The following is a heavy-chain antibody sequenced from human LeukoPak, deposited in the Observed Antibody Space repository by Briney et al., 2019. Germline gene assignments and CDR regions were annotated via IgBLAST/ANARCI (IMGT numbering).Heavy chain of an antibody. CDR2: INHSGST. D-gene: IGHD3-10*01. V-gene: IGHV4-34*01. Sequence: PSETLSLTCAVYGGSFSGYCWSWIRQPPGKGLEWIGEINHSGSTNYNPSLKSRVTISVDTSKNQFSLKLSSVTAADTAVYYCARAYYYGSGSYKYYFDYWGQGTLVTVSS. CDR3: ARAYYYGSGSYKYYFDY. CDR1: GGSFSGYC. J-gene: IGHJ4*02.